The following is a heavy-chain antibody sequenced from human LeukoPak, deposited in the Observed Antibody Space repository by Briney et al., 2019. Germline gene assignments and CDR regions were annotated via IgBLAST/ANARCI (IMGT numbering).Heavy chain of an antibody. V-gene: IGHV1-69*13. CDR2: IIPIFGTA. CDR3: ARGPLDSGSYHSDPCFDY. D-gene: IGHD1-26*01. J-gene: IGHJ4*02. CDR1: GGTFSSYA. Sequence: SVKVSCKASGGTFSSYAISWVRQAPGQGLECMGGIIPIFGTANYAQKFQGRVTITADESTSTAYMELSSLRSEDTAVYYCARGPLDSGSYHSDPCFDYWGQGTLVTVSS.